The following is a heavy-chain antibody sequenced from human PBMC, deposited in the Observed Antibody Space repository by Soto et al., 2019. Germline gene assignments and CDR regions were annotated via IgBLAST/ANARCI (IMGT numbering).Heavy chain of an antibody. CDR2: ISGSGGST. V-gene: IGHV3-23*01. CDR1: GFTFSSYA. J-gene: IGHJ4*02. CDR3: AKDGGLATVVMGPQLDC. D-gene: IGHD4-17*01. Sequence: GGSLRLSCAASGFTFSSYAMSWVRQAPGKGLEWVSAISGSGGSTYYADSVKGRFTISRDNSKNPLYLQMNSLRAEDTAVYYCAKDGGLATVVMGPQLDCWGQGTLVTVSS.